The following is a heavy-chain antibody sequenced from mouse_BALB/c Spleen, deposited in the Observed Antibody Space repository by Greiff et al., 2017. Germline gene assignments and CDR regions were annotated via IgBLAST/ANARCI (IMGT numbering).Heavy chain of an antibody. CDR1: GFSLTSYG. Sequence: VKLMESGPGLVAPSQSLSITCTVSGFSLTSYGVHWVRQPPGKGLEWLGVIWAGGSTNYNSALMSRLSISKDNSKSQVFLKMNSLQTDDTAMYYCARDPSGRYDGAMDYWGQGTSVTVSS. D-gene: IGHD2-14*01. CDR2: IWAGGST. CDR3: ARDPSGRYDGAMDY. J-gene: IGHJ4*01. V-gene: IGHV2-9*02.